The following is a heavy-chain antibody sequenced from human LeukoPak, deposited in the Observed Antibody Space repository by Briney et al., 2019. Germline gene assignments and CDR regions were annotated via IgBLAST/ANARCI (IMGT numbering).Heavy chain of an antibody. J-gene: IGHJ4*02. CDR3: ASILRSSSGYYFDY. CDR1: GFTFSTNY. D-gene: IGHD3-10*01. V-gene: IGHV3-66*01. Sequence: GGSLRLSCSASGFTFSTNYMSGVRQAPGKGLELVSVIYSGDTTFYADSVRGKFTISRDNSKNTLYLQMNSLRAEDTAVYYCASILRSSSGYYFDYWGQGTLVTVSS. CDR2: IYSGDTT.